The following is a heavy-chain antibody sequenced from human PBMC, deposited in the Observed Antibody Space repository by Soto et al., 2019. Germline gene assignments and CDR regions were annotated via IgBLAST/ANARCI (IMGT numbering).Heavy chain of an antibody. Sequence: SETLSLTCTVSGGSISSYYWSWIRQPPGKGLEWIGYIYYSGSTNYNPSLKSRVTISVDTSKNQFSLKLSSVTAADTAVYYCAREDGSSISWYGAFDIWGQGTTVTVSS. D-gene: IGHD6-6*01. V-gene: IGHV4-59*01. J-gene: IGHJ3*02. CDR2: IYYSGST. CDR3: AREDGSSISWYGAFDI. CDR1: GGSISSYY.